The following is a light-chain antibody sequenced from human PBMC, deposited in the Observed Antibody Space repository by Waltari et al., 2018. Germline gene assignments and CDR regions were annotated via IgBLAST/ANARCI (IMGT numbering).Light chain of an antibody. CDR1: QSILSSSKNKNY. V-gene: IGKV4-1*01. J-gene: IGKJ4*01. CDR3: HQYYSSLLT. Sequence: DIVMTQSPDSLPLSLAEGAPITGKPSQSILSSSKNKNYLAWFQQKPGQPPRLLIYWASTRESGVPDRFSGSGSGADFTLTINNLQAEDVALYYCHQYYSSLLTFGGGTKVEIK. CDR2: WAS.